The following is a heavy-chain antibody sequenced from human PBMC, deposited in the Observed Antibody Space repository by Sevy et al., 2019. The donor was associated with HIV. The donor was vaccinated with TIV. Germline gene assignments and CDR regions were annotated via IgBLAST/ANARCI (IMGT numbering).Heavy chain of an antibody. CDR3: ARGPTSIVRGRTVYYGLDV. J-gene: IGHJ6*02. CDR1: GDTFTSYG. D-gene: IGHD1-26*01. V-gene: IGHV1-18*01. Sequence: ASVKVSCKASGDTFTSYGISWVRQAPGQGLEWMGWVTVYNGNPNYALKFQDRLILTTDTSTSTAYMELGSLRSDDTAGYYCARGPTSIVRGRTVYYGLDVWGQGTTVTVSS. CDR2: VTVYNGNP.